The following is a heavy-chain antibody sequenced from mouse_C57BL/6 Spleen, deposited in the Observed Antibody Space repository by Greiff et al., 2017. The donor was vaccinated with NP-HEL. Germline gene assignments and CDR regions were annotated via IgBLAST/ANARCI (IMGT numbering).Heavy chain of an antibody. J-gene: IGHJ4*01. CDR2: ISSGGDYI. CDR3: TRDPYYYGSSYEDAMDY. Sequence: EVMLVESGEGLVKPGGSLKLSCAASGFTFSSYAMSWVRQTPEKRLEWVAYISSGGDYIYYADTVKGRFTISRDNARNTLYLQMSSLKSEDTAMYYCTRDPYYYGSSYEDAMDYWGQGTSVTVSS. D-gene: IGHD1-1*01. CDR1: GFTFSSYA. V-gene: IGHV5-9-1*02.